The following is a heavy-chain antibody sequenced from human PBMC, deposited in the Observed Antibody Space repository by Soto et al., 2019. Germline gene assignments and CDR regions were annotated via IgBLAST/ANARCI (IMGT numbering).Heavy chain of an antibody. CDR3: ASGNIVVVVAATPSVMDV. J-gene: IGHJ6*02. V-gene: IGHV1-18*04. D-gene: IGHD2-15*01. CDR1: GYTFTSYG. Sequence: GASVKVSCKASGYTFTSYGISWVRQAPGQGLEWMGWISAYNGNTNYAQKLQGRVTMTTDTSTSTAYMELRSLRSEDTAVYYCASGNIVVVVAATPSVMDVWGQGTTVTVSS. CDR2: ISAYNGNT.